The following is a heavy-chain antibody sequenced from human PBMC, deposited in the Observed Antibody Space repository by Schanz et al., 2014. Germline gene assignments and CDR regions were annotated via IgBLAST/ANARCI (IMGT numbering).Heavy chain of an antibody. J-gene: IGHJ3*02. V-gene: IGHV3-23*01. D-gene: IGHD1-26*01. Sequence: EVQLLESGGGLVQPGGSLRLSCAASGFTFTTYAMTWVRQAPGKGLEWVSNISPTGSSTYYADAVKGRFTISRDNSKNTVYLEMNNVRVDDTAVYYCAKGVEGGLLLGSTFDNWGQGTMVTVTS. CDR1: GFTFTTYA. CDR3: AKGVEGGLLLGSTFDN. CDR2: ISPTGSST.